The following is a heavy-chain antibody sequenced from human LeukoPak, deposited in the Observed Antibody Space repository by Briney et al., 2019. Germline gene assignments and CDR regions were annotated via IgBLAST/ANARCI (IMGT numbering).Heavy chain of an antibody. CDR2: ISGPSGTI. V-gene: IGHV3-48*01. Sequence: GGSLRLSCAASGVTFSSHGMNWLREAPGGGLQWISYISGPSGTIYYADSVRGRFTVSRDNPKNSLFLQMTGLRAEDTAVYYCATVLPSRDPHCMDVWGKGTTVIVSS. CDR3: ATVLPSRDPHCMDV. J-gene: IGHJ6*03. CDR1: GVTFSSHG.